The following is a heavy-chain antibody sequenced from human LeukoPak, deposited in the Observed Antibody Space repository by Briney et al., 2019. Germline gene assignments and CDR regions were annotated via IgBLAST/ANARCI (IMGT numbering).Heavy chain of an antibody. V-gene: IGHV3-74*01. D-gene: IGHD4-17*01. CDR3: ARVYGDYGFVDY. CDR2: INSDGSST. J-gene: IGHJ4*02. CDR1: GFTFSSYW. Sequence: SGGSLRLSCAASGFTFSSYWMHWVRQAPGKGLVWVSRINSDGSSTSYADSVKGRFTISRDNAKNTLYLQMNSLRAEDTAVYYCARVYGDYGFVDYRGQGTLVTVSS.